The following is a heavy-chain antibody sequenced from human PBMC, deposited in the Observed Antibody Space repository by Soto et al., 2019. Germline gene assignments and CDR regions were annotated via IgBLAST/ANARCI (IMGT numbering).Heavy chain of an antibody. Sequence: SVKVSCKVSGDTFGTYSISWVRQAPGQGLEWLGGIIPILGIPSYAQRFQDRVTITADKSTSTAYMELSSLRSEDTAVYYCARERSRYDRSGYYRPDYWGQGTLVTVSS. V-gene: IGHV1-69*10. CDR2: IIPILGIP. CDR3: ARERSRYDRSGYYRPDY. CDR1: GDTFGTYS. J-gene: IGHJ4*02. D-gene: IGHD3-22*01.